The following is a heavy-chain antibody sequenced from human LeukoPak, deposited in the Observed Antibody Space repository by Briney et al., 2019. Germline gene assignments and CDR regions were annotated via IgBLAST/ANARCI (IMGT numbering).Heavy chain of an antibody. D-gene: IGHD3-3*01. J-gene: IGHJ4*02. V-gene: IGHV4-34*01. CDR2: INHSGST. CDR3: ARGRSYYDFWSGYYSPRDVDTATYY. CDR1: GXSFSGYY. Sequence: PSETLSLTSAVDGXSFSGYYWSWIRQPPGKGLEWIGEINHSGSTNYNPSLKSRVTISVDTSKNQFSLKLSSVTAADTAVYYCARGRSYYDFWSGYYSPRDVDTATYYWGQGTLVTVSS.